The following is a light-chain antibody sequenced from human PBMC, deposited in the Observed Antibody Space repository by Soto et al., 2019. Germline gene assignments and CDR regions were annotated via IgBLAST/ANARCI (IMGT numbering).Light chain of an antibody. J-gene: IGKJ5*01. V-gene: IGKV1-39*01. Sequence: DIQMTHSPPSLSASVRDRVTITCRASQSIGRFLNWYQQKPRKAPTLLIYAASSLQSGVPSRFSGSGSATDFTPTISSLQPEDFATYYCQQSYSPPPITFGQGTRLEI. CDR2: AAS. CDR3: QQSYSPPPIT. CDR1: QSIGRF.